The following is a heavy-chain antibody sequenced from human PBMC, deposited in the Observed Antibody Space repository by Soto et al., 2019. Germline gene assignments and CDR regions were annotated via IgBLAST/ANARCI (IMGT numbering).Heavy chain of an antibody. V-gene: IGHV3-23*01. CDR2: ISGTGGTT. D-gene: IGHD6-13*01. Sequence: EVQLLESGGGLVHPGGSLRLSCAASGFTFTMYAISWVRQAPGKGLEWVSAISGTGGTTYYADSVKGRFTISRDNSKNTLSLQKNSLRAEDTAVYYCAKSSGNRIAAVNYYYYMDVWGKGTTVTVSS. J-gene: IGHJ6*03. CDR1: GFTFTMYA. CDR3: AKSSGNRIAAVNYYYYMDV.